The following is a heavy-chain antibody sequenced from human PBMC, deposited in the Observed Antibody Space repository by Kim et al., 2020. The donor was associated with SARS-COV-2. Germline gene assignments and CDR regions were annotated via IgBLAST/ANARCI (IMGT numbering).Heavy chain of an antibody. J-gene: IGHJ3*02. V-gene: IGHV3-30*01. D-gene: IGHD6-13*01. Sequence: DSVKGRLPISRDNSKNTLYLQMNSLRAEDTAVYYCARDSSSSWYGGAFDIWGQGTMVTVSS. CDR3: ARDSSSSWYGGAFDI.